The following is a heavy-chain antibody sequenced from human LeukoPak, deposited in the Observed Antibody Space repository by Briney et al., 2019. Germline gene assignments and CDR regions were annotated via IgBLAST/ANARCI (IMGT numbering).Heavy chain of an antibody. CDR3: ASRGEYSSSWYGMDV. CDR2: FYSSDTT. D-gene: IGHD6-13*01. CDR1: GFTVSSKY. J-gene: IGHJ6*02. V-gene: IGHV3-53*01. Sequence: PGGSLRLSCVVSGFTVSSKYMTWVRQAPGKGLEWVSVFYSSDTTNYADSVKGRFIISRDNSKNTLYLQMNSLRAEDTAVYYCASRGEYSSSWYGMDVWGQGTTVTVSS.